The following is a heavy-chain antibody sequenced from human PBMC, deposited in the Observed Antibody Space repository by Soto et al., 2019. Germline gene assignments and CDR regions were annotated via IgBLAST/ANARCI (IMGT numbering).Heavy chain of an antibody. CDR2: INPNSGGT. CDR3: ATLGYCSGGSCFYYGMDV. CDR1: GYTFTGYY. J-gene: IGHJ6*02. Sequence: GASVKVSCKASGYTFTGYYMHWVRQAPGQGLEWMGWINPNSGGTNYAQKFQGRVTMTRDTSISTAYMELSRLRSDDTAVYYCATLGYCSGGSCFYYGMDVWGQGTTVTAP. D-gene: IGHD2-15*01. V-gene: IGHV1-2*02.